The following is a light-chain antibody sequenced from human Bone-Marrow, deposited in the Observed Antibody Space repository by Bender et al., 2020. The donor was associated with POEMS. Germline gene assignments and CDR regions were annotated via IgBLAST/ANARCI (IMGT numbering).Light chain of an antibody. CDR1: RLDIRS. Sequence: SYELTQPPSVSVSPGQTAIITCSGDRLDIRSVCWYQQTPGQSPLLVIYQHSRRPSGIPVRFSGSTSGNTATLTISGTQAMDEAAYYCQAWDSYTLVFGGGTKLTVL. CDR3: QAWDSYTLV. CDR2: QHS. V-gene: IGLV3-1*01. J-gene: IGLJ2*01.